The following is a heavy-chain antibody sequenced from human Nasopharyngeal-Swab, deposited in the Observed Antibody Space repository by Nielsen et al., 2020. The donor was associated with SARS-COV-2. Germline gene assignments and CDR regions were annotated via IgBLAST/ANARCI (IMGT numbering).Heavy chain of an antibody. J-gene: IGHJ4*02. CDR2: IRSEANGGTA. D-gene: IGHD2-2*01. CDR1: GFTFGDYA. Sequence: GGSLRLSCTTSGFTFGDYAMSWVRQAPGKGLEWVGFIRSEANGGTAEYAVSVEGRFSISRDDSKSIAYLQMNSLKTEDTAVYYCTGYSTIFYWGQGTLVTVFS. CDR3: TGYSTIFY. V-gene: IGHV3-49*04.